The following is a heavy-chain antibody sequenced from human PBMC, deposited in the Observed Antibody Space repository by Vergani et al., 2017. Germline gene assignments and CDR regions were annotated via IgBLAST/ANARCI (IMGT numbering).Heavy chain of an antibody. J-gene: IGHJ6*02. V-gene: IGHV3-48*02. CDR3: AGVFDTAEGNYGMDV. D-gene: IGHD3-9*01. Sequence: EVQLVESGGRLVQPGGSLRLSCVGSGFIFSDYSMKWVRQAPGKRLEWLSYIGGSGTTKYYAKSVRGRFLISRDNDKNSLFLEMNNLRDDDTALYYCAGVFDTAEGNYGMDVWGQGTTVTVSS. CDR2: IGGSGTTK. CDR1: GFIFSDYS.